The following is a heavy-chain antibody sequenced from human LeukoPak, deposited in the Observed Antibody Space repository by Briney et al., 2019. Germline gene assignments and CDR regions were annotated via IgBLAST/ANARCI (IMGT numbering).Heavy chain of an antibody. CDR3: AKGRDIYFFAARRYFDY. CDR1: GGSFSGYY. Sequence: SETLSLTCAVYGGSFSGYYWRWIRQPPGKGLEWIGEINHSGRTNYNPFIKSLVTISDDTTKNQFSLKLSSVTAADTAVYYCAKGRDIYFFAARRYFDYWGQGTLVTVSS. V-gene: IGHV4-34*01. CDR2: INHSGRT. J-gene: IGHJ4*02. D-gene: IGHD6-25*01.